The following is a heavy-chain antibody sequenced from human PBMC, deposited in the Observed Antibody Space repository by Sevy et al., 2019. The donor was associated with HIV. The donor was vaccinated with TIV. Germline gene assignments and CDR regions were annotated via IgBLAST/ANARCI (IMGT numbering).Heavy chain of an antibody. CDR1: GFIFSHYS. Sequence: GGSLRLSCTASGFIFSHYSMNWVRQAPGKGLEWVSSISTGSIYIYYADSVKGRFTISRDNAKNLLYLQMNSLRAEDTAVYQCARDRGVGTSSYGMDVWGQGTTVTVSS. CDR3: ARDRGVGTSSYGMDV. J-gene: IGHJ6*02. V-gene: IGHV3-21*01. CDR2: ISTGSIYI. D-gene: IGHD1-26*01.